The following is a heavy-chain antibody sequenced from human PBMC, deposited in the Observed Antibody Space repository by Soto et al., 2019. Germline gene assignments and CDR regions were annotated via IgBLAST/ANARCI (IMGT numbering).Heavy chain of an antibody. D-gene: IGHD3-16*02. Sequence: PSETLSLTCAVYGGSFSGYYWTWICQPPGTGLEWIGEINHSGSTYYNPSLKSRVTISVDTPKNQFSLKLSSVTAADTAVYYCARLTLPESKSITFGGVIVTHILGLDYCCQGTLVTVSS. CDR1: GGSFSGYY. CDR3: ARLTLPESKSITFGGVIVTHILGLDY. CDR2: INHSGST. V-gene: IGHV4-34*09. J-gene: IGHJ4*02.